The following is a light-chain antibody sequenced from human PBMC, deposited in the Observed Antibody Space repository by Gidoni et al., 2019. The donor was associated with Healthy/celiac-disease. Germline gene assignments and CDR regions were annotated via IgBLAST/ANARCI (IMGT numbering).Light chain of an antibody. Sequence: SALTHPPSASGSPGPSVTISCTGTSSDVGGYNYVSWYQQHPGKAPKLMIYEVSKRPSGVPDRFSGSKSGNTASLTVSGLQAEDEADYYCSSYAGSNNFWVFGGGTKLTVL. CDR1: SSDVGGYNY. J-gene: IGLJ3*02. CDR3: SSYAGSNNFWV. CDR2: EVS. V-gene: IGLV2-8*01.